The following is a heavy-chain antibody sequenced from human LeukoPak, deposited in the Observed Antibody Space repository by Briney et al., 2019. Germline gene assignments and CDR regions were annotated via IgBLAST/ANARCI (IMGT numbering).Heavy chain of an antibody. Sequence: SVKVSCKASGGTFSSYAISWVRQAPGQGLEWMGGIIPIFGTANYAQKFQGRVTITADESTSTAYMELSSLRSEDTAVYYCARDLYYYDSSGPFDYWGQGTLVTISS. D-gene: IGHD3-22*01. CDR1: GGTFSSYA. V-gene: IGHV1-69*01. J-gene: IGHJ4*02. CDR3: ARDLYYYDSSGPFDY. CDR2: IIPIFGTA.